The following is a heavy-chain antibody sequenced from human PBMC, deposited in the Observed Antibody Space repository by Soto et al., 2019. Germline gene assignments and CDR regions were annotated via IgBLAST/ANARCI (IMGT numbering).Heavy chain of an antibody. CDR1: GDTFRIYA. J-gene: IGHJ4*02. D-gene: IGHD4-17*01. CDR3: ARDSDYGDCR. Sequence: ASVKVYCKASGDTFRIYAISWVRQAPGQGLEWMGGIIPIFGTANYAQKFQGRVTITADKSTSTAYMELSSLRSEDTAVYYCARDSDYGDCRWGQGTLVTVSS. CDR2: IIPIFGTA. V-gene: IGHV1-69*06.